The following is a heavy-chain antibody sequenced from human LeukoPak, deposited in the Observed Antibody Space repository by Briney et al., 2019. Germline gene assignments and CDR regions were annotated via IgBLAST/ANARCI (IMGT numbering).Heavy chain of an antibody. CDR1: GFTFSSYS. V-gene: IGHV3-7*01. J-gene: IGHJ4*02. CDR2: IKQDGSEK. D-gene: IGHD3-10*01. CDR3: ASYYYYGSGSYYIAFDY. Sequence: GGSLRLSCAASGFTFSSYSMNWVRQAPGKGLEWVANIKQDGSEKYYVDSVKGRFTISRDNAKNSLYLQMNSLRAEDTAVYYCASYYYYGSGSYYIAFDYWGQGTLVTVSS.